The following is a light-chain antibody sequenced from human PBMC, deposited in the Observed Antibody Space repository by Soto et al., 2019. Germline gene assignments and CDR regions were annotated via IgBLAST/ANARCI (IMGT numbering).Light chain of an antibody. CDR3: CSYAGSYTFYV. V-gene: IGLV2-11*01. J-gene: IGLJ1*01. CDR2: DVS. Sequence: QSALTQPRSVSGSPGQSVTISCTGTSSDVGGYNYVPWYQQHPGKAPKLMIYDVSKRPSGVPDRFSGSKSGNTASLTISGLQAEDEADYYCCSYAGSYTFYVFGTGTKV. CDR1: SSDVGGYNY.